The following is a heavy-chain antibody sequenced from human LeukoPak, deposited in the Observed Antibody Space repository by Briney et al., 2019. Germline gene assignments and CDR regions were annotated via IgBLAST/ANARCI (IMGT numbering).Heavy chain of an antibody. CDR3: ARILPGRLFSRYYYYMDV. J-gene: IGHJ6*03. D-gene: IGHD2-2*01. Sequence: ASVKVSCKASGYTFTSYGISWVRQAPGRGLEWMGWISAYNGNTNYAQKLQGRVTMTTDTSTSTAYMELRSLRSDDTAVYYCARILPGRLFSRYYYYMDVWGKGTTVTVSS. CDR1: GYTFTSYG. V-gene: IGHV1-18*01. CDR2: ISAYNGNT.